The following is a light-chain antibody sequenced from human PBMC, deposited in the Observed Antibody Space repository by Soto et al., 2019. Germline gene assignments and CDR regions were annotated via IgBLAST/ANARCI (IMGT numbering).Light chain of an antibody. J-gene: IGKJ1*01. V-gene: IGKV3-20*01. CDR3: QQYGSSAWP. CDR1: QSVSSSY. CDR2: GAS. Sequence: EIVLTQSPGTLSLSPGERATLSCRASQSVSSSYLAWYQQKPGQAPRLLIYGASSRATGIPDRFSGSGSGTDFALTISRLEPEDVAVYYCQQYGSSAWPFGQGTKVEIK.